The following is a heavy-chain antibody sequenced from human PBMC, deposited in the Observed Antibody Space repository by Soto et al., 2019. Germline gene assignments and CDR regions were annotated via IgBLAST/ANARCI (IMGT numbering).Heavy chain of an antibody. CDR2: ISLYSDGT. V-gene: IGHV1-18*01. CDR3: ARVVPGAEAWFVP. J-gene: IGHJ5*02. CDR1: GYTFSNYG. D-gene: IGHD2-2*01. Sequence: QVQLVQSGGEVKRPGASVKVSCKTSGYTFSNYGITWVRQAPGQPLEWLGWISLYSDGTNYAQKFQGRVSMTTDTSTTTAYMELRSLRSDDTAVYYCARVVPGAEAWFVPWGQGTLVTGSS.